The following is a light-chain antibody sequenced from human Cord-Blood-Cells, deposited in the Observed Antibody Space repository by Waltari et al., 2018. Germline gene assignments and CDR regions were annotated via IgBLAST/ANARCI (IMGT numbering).Light chain of an antibody. CDR2: RNT. J-gene: IGLJ2*01. CDR1: SSNIGSNY. Sequence: QSVLTQPPSASGTPGQRVTISCPGSSSNIGSNYVYWYQQLPGTAPKLLIYRNTQRHSGVPDRFSGSKSGTSASLAISGLRSEDEADYYCAAWDDSLSGPVFGGGTKLTVL. V-gene: IGLV1-47*01. CDR3: AAWDDSLSGPV.